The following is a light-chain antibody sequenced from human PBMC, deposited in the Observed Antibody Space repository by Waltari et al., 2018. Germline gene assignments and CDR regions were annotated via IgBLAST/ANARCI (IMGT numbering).Light chain of an antibody. V-gene: IGKV3-20*01. CDR3: QQYGSSPPLT. Sequence: EMVLTQSPGTLSLSPGERATLSCRASQSVSSTYLAWYQQTPGQAPRLLIYGASTRATGIPDRFSGSASGTDFTLTISRLEPEDFAVYFCQQYGSSPPLTFGQGTRLEIK. J-gene: IGKJ5*01. CDR1: QSVSSTY. CDR2: GAS.